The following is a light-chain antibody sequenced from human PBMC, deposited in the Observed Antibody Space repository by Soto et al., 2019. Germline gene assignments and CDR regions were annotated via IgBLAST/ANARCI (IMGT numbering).Light chain of an antibody. CDR1: QSISGW. CDR2: DAS. J-gene: IGKJ4*01. V-gene: IGKV1-5*01. Sequence: DIQMTQSPSTLSASVGDRVTITCRASQSISGWLAWSQQKPGKAPKLLIYDASNLQSGVSSRFSGSGSGTEFTLTITSLQPDDFATYYCQQYSSFLTFGGGTKVDIK. CDR3: QQYSSFLT.